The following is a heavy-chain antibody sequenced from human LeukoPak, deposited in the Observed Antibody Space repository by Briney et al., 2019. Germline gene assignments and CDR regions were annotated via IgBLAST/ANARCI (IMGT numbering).Heavy chain of an antibody. CDR3: ARGYGSGSYSHMDV. CDR2: IKQDGSEK. J-gene: IGHJ6*03. V-gene: IGHV3-7*01. Sequence: GGSLRLSCAASGFTFSSYWMNWVRQAPGKGLEWVANIKQDGSEKYHVDSVRGRFTISRDNAKNSLYLQMNSLRAEDTAVYYCARGYGSGSYSHMDVWGKGTTVTISS. D-gene: IGHD3-10*01. CDR1: GFTFSSYW.